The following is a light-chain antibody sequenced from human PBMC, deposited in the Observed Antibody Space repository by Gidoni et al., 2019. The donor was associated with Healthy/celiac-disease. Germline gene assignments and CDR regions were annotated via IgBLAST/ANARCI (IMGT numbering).Light chain of an antibody. CDR2: GAS. V-gene: IGKV3-20*01. CDR3: QQYGSSPRFT. Sequence: EIVLTQSPGTRSLSPGERATLSCRASQSVSSSYLAWYQQKPGQAPRLLIYGASSRATGIPDRFSGSGSGTDFTLTISRLEPEDVAVYYCQQYGSSPRFTFGQGTKLEIK. CDR1: QSVSSSY. J-gene: IGKJ2*01.